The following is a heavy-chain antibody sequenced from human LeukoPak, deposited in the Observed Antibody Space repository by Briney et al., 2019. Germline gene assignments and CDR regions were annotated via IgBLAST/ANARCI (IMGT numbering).Heavy chain of an antibody. CDR2: INPNSGGT. CDR1: GYTFTGYY. CDR3: ARGRRTAGGYYFDY. V-gene: IGHV1-2*06. J-gene: IGHJ4*02. D-gene: IGHD5-18*01. Sequence: ASVKVSCKASGYTFTGYYMHWVRQVPGQGLEWMGRINPNSGGTNYAQKFQGRVTMTRDTSISTAYMELSRLRSDDTAVYYCARGRRTAGGYYFDYWGQGTLVTVSS.